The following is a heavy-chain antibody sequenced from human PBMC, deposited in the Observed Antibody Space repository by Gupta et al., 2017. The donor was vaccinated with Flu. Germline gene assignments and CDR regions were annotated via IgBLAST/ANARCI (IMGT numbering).Heavy chain of an antibody. CDR1: LRSYA. CDR2: IIPIFGTT. Sequence: LRSYAINWVRQAPGKGLEWMGGIIPIFGTTNYEQRFRGRVTLTADESTSTAYMELNSLRSEDTAVYYCARKGGGQCSGGSCYSFDFWGQGSLVTVSS. D-gene: IGHD2-15*01. V-gene: IGHV1-69*01. J-gene: IGHJ4*02. CDR3: ARKGGGQCSGGSCYSFDF.